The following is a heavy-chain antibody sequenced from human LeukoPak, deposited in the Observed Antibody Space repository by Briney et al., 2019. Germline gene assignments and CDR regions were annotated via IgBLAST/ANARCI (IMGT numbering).Heavy chain of an antibody. V-gene: IGHV4-59*11. CDR1: GGPMTTHY. CDR2: VYNSETT. J-gene: IGHJ4*02. Sequence: SETLSLTCTVSGGPMTTHYWTWIRQPPGKTLEWIGHVYNSETTNHNPSFKRRVTISEDTSKNQFSLTLTAVTAADTAVYYCARGSLALWPSYYFDYWGQGILVTVSS. CDR3: ARGSLALWPSYYFDY. D-gene: IGHD3-3*02.